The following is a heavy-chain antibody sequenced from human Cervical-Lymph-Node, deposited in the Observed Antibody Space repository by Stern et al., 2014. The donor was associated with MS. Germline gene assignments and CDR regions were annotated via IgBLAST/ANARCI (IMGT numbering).Heavy chain of an antibody. D-gene: IGHD6-13*01. CDR2: ISAYNGDT. CDR3: ARDLSSSWPNHFNYGMDV. J-gene: IGHJ6*02. CDR1: GYLFSSYG. V-gene: IGHV1-18*01. Sequence: QVQLVQSGAEVEKPGASVKVSCKASGYLFSSYGISWVRQAPGQGLEWMGWISAYNGDTNYVEKFQGRVTMTTDISTSTAYMELRSLRSDDTAVFYCARDLSSSWPNHFNYGMDVWGQGTTVTVSS.